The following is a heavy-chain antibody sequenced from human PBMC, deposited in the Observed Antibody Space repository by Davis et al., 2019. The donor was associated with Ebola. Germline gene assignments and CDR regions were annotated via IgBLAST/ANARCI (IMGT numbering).Heavy chain of an antibody. D-gene: IGHD5-24*01. CDR3: ARGRDGYKTGNV. J-gene: IGHJ6*04. CDR1: GGAASSGGYF. Sequence: PSETLSLTCTVSGGAASSGGYFWAWIRQPPGKGLEWIGYIYSSGSTSFSPSLKSRVTISRDTSKNQFSLNLNSVTAADTAVYFCARGRDGYKTGNVWGKGTTVTVSS. V-gene: IGHV4-61*08. CDR2: IYSSGST.